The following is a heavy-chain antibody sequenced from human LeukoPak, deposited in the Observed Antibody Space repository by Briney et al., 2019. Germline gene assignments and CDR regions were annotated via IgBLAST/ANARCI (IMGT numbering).Heavy chain of an antibody. V-gene: IGHV1-18*01. CDR2: ISAYNGNT. Sequence: ASVKVSCKASGYTFTSYGISWVRQAPGQGLEWMGWISAYNGNTNYAQKLQGRVTMTTDTSTSTAYMELRSLRSDDTAVYYCARVATVTTNHYYYGMDVWGQGTTVTVSS. J-gene: IGHJ6*02. CDR3: ARVATVTTNHYYYGMDV. D-gene: IGHD4-17*01. CDR1: GYTFTSYG.